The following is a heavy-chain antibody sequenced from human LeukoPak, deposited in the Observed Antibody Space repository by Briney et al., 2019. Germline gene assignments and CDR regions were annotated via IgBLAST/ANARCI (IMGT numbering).Heavy chain of an antibody. Sequence: SETLSLTCTVSGGSISSGSYYWSWIRLLPGKGLEWIGYIVYSGNTYYNPSLKTRVTISLDTSKNQFSLKLTSVTAADTAVYYCASVPDSSGYYSAAFDIWGHGTMVTVSS. J-gene: IGHJ3*02. CDR3: ASVPDSSGYYSAAFDI. CDR2: IVYSGNT. CDR1: GGSISSGSYY. D-gene: IGHD3-22*01. V-gene: IGHV4-31*03.